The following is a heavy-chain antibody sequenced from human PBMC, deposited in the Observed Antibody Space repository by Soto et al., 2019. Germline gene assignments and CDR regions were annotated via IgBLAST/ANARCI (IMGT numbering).Heavy chain of an antibody. Sequence: PSETLSLTCTVSGGSISSSSYYWGWIRQPPGKGLEWIGSIYYSGSTYYNPSLKSRVTISVDTSKNQFSLKLSSVTAADTAVYYCARQTVYYYDSSGYNFFDYWGQGTLVTVSS. CDR3: ARQTVYYYDSSGYNFFDY. V-gene: IGHV4-39*01. J-gene: IGHJ4*02. CDR2: IYYSGST. D-gene: IGHD3-22*01. CDR1: GGSISSSSYY.